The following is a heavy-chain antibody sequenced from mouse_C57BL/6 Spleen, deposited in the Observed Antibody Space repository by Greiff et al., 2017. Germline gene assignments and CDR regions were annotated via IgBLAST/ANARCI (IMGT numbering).Heavy chain of an antibody. J-gene: IGHJ1*03. CDR1: GFTFSDYY. Sequence: DVKLVESEGGLVQPGSSMKLSCTASGFTFSDYYMAWVRQVPEKGLEWVANINSDGSSTYYLDSLKSRFIISKDNTKNILYLQMSSLKSEDTAAYYCARVPITTGSHWYFDVWGTGTTVTVSS. D-gene: IGHD1-1*01. V-gene: IGHV5-16*01. CDR3: ARVPITTGSHWYFDV. CDR2: INSDGSST.